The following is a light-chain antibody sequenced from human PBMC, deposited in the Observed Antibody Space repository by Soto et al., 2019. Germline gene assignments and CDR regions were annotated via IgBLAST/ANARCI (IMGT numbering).Light chain of an antibody. CDR3: QSYDSSRRGYV. CDR2: GNS. V-gene: IGLV1-40*01. CDR1: SSNIGAGYD. J-gene: IGLJ1*01. Sequence: QSVLTQPPSVSGAPGQRVTISCTGSSSNIGAGYDVHWYQQLPGTAPKLLIYGNSNRPSGVPDRFSGSKSGTSASLAITGLQAEDEADYYCQSYDSSRRGYVFGTGTKVAVL.